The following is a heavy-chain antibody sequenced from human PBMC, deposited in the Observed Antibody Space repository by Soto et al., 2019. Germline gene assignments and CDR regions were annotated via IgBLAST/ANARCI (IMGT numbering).Heavy chain of an antibody. Sequence: QVQLQESGPGLVKPSETLSLTCAVSGYSISSGYYWGWIRQPPGKGLEWIGSIYHSGSTYHNPSLKSRVTISVDTSKNQFSLKLSSVTAADTAVYYCARYPYQYGSGLKWGYWGQGTLVTVSS. CDR1: GYSISSGYY. D-gene: IGHD6-19*01. CDR2: IYHSGST. CDR3: ARYPYQYGSGLKWGY. V-gene: IGHV4-38-2*01. J-gene: IGHJ4*02.